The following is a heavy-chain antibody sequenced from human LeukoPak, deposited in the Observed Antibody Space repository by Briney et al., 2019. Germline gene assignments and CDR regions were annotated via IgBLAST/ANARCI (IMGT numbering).Heavy chain of an antibody. D-gene: IGHD5-18*01. J-gene: IGHJ4*02. CDR3: VRDRSYGAFDH. CDR2: ITWNSGTT. V-gene: IGHV3-20*01. CDR1: GFTFDDHG. Sequence: GGSLRLSCAASGFTFDDHGMNWVRQARGKGLEWVSGITWNSGTTGYADSVRGRCTISRDNAKNSLYLQMNSLRAEDTAFYHCVRDRSYGAFDHWGQGTLVTVSS.